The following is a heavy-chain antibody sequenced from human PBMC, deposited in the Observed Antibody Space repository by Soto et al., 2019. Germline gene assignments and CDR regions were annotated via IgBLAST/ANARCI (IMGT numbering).Heavy chain of an antibody. D-gene: IGHD6-6*01. CDR3: ARSVLAARPLDGYYYCYGMDV. Sequence: QVQLVESGGGVVQPGRSLRLSCAASGFTFSSYGMHWVRQAPGKGLEWVAVIWDDGSNKYYADSVKGRFTISRDNSKNTLYLQMNSLRAEDTAVYYCARSVLAARPLDGYYYCYGMDVWGQGTTVTVSS. J-gene: IGHJ6*02. V-gene: IGHV3-33*01. CDR2: IWDDGSNK. CDR1: GFTFSSYG.